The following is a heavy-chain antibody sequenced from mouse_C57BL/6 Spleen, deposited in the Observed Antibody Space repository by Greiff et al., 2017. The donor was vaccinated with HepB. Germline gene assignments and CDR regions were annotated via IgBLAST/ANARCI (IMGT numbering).Heavy chain of an antibody. CDR1: GYSITSGYY. CDR2: ISYDGSN. D-gene: IGHD2-4*01. V-gene: IGHV3-6*01. CDR3: ARTYDYDGRDY. J-gene: IGHJ2*01. Sequence: ESGPGLVKPSQSLSLTCSVTGYSITSGYYWNWIRQFPGNKLEWMGYISYDGSNNYNPSLKNRISITRDTSKNQFFLKLNSVTTEDTATYYCARTYDYDGRDYWGQGTTLTVSS.